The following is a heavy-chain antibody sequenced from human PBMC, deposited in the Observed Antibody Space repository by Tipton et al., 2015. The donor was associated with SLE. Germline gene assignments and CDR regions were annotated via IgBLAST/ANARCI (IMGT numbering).Heavy chain of an antibody. CDR1: GGSISGYY. J-gene: IGHJ4*02. CDR3: ARLGVGCANCWYYFDL. Sequence: TLSLTCTVSGGSISGYYWSWIRQPPGTGLEWLGDVYQSGTTNSNPSLKSRVTISVDTSKNQFSLKVSSVTAADTAVYYCARLGVGCANCWYYFDLWGQGALVTVSS. D-gene: IGHD2-21*01. V-gene: IGHV4-59*01. CDR2: VYQSGTT.